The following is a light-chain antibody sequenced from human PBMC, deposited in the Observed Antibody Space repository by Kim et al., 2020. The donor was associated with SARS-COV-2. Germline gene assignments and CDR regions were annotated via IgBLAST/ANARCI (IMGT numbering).Light chain of an antibody. CDR2: QDS. CDR1: KLGDKY. J-gene: IGLJ3*02. V-gene: IGLV3-1*01. CDR3: QAWDSSTWV. Sequence: VSPGQTASITCSGDKLGDKYACWYQQKPGQSPVLVIYQDSKRPSGIPGRFSGSNSGTPATLTISGTQAMDEADYYCQAWDSSTWVFGGGTQLTVL.